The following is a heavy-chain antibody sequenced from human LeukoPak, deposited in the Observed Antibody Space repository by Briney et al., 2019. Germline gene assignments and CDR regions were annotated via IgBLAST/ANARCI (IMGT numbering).Heavy chain of an antibody. J-gene: IGHJ6*02. CDR1: GFTFSTYA. CDR2: ISGSGVNT. Sequence: GGSLRLSCAASGFTFSTYAMSWVRQAPGKGLEWVSSISGSGVNTNYADSVKGRFTISRDNSKNTLYLQMNSLRAEDTAVYYCAQSGGMDVWGQGTTVIVSS. V-gene: IGHV3-23*01. CDR3: AQSGGMDV.